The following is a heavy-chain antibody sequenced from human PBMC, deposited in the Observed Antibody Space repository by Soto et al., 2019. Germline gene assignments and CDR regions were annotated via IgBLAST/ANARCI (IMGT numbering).Heavy chain of an antibody. V-gene: IGHV3-23*01. CDR1: GFTFSIYA. CDR3: AKGSKSSNIVATIPTDY. CDR2: INDNGGNT. D-gene: IGHD5-12*01. J-gene: IGHJ4*02. Sequence: GGSLRLSCAASGFTFSIYAMSWVRQAPGKGLEWVSAINDNGGNTYYADSVKGRFTISRDDSKNTLYLQMTSLRAEDTAIYYCAKGSKSSNIVATIPTDYWGQGTLVTVSS.